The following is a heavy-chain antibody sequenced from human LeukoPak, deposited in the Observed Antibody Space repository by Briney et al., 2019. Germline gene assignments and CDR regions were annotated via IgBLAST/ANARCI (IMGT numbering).Heavy chain of an antibody. CDR3: ARGPQYCSDGSCYSYAFDI. D-gene: IGHD2-15*01. V-gene: IGHV4-59*01. Sequence: SETLSLTCTVSGGSISTSYWSWIRQPPGKGLEWIGYIYYSGSTNYNPSLKSRVTISVDTSKNQFSLKLSSVAAADTAVYYCARGPQYCSDGSCYSYAFDIWGQGTMVTVSS. J-gene: IGHJ3*02. CDR1: GGSISTSY. CDR2: IYYSGST.